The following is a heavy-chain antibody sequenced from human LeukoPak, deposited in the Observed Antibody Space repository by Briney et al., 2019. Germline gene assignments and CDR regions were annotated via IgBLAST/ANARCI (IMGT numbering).Heavy chain of an antibody. CDR3: ARGHSGRRFLADY. CDR1: GFTFSSYG. D-gene: IGHD3-3*01. Sequence: GGSLRLSCAASGFTFSSYGMHWVRQAPDKGLEWVAIISYDGSSKYYADSVKGRFTISRDNSKNTLYLQMNSLRSEDTAVYFCARGHSGRRFLADYWGQGTLVTVSS. V-gene: IGHV3-30*03. CDR2: ISYDGSSK. J-gene: IGHJ4*02.